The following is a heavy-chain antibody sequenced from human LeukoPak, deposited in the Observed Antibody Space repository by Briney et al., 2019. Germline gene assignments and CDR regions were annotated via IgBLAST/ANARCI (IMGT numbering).Heavy chain of an antibody. J-gene: IGHJ4*02. CDR2: IIPIFGTA. Sequence: SVKVSCKASGYTFTSYGISWVRQAPGQGLEWMGGIIPIFGTANYAQKFQGRVTITADESTSTAYMELSSLRSEDTAVYYCARGGTYYDILTGPGDFDYWGQGTLVTVSS. D-gene: IGHD3-9*01. V-gene: IGHV1-69*13. CDR1: GYTFTSYG. CDR3: ARGGTYYDILTGPGDFDY.